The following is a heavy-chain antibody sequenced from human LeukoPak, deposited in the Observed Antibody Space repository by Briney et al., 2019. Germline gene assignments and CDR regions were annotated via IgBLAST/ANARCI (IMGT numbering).Heavy chain of an antibody. J-gene: IGHJ3*02. V-gene: IGHV3-21*01. D-gene: IGHD4-17*01. CDR3: ARDRRHGDFFVFDI. Sequence: GGSLRLSCAASGFTFSSQWMSWVRQAPGKGLEWVSSISSGSSFMYYADSVKGRFTISRDNAKNSLYLQMNSLRAKDTALYYCARDRRHGDFFVFDIWGQGTMVTVSS. CDR1: GFTFSSQW. CDR2: ISSGSSFM.